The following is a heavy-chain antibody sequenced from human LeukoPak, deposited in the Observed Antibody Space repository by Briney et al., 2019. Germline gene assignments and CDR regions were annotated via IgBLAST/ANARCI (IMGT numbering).Heavy chain of an antibody. CDR3: ARAGGIAVAVDY. Sequence: PGGSLRLSRAASGFTFSSYSMNWVRQAPGKGLEWVSSISSSSSYIYYADSVKGRFTISRDNAKNSLYLQMNSLRAEDTAVYYCARAGGIAVAVDYWGQGTLVTVSS. J-gene: IGHJ4*02. D-gene: IGHD6-19*01. CDR2: ISSSSSYI. V-gene: IGHV3-21*01. CDR1: GFTFSSYS.